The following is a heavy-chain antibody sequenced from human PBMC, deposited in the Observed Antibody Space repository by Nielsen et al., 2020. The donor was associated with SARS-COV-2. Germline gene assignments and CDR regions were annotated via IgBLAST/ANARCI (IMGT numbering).Heavy chain of an antibody. J-gene: IGHJ4*02. V-gene: IGHV5-51*01. Sequence: GESLKISCKGSGYSFSTYWIGWVRQMPGKGLEWMGIIHPSDSDTRYSTVFQGQVTVSVDKSISTAYLQWSSLKASDTAMYYCARVDYGNNGLIYYWGQGTLVTVSS. CDR3: ARVDYGNNGLIYY. D-gene: IGHD4-17*01. CDR2: IHPSDSDT. CDR1: GYSFSTYW.